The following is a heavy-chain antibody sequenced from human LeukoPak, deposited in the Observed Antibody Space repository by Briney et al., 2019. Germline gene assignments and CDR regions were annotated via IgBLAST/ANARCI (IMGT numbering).Heavy chain of an antibody. CDR3: ARVRNHGRVYYYYYMDV. Sequence: SETLSLTCAVSGGSISSNSYYWGWIRQPPGKGLEWIGSIYYSGSTYYNPSLKSRVTISVDTSKNQFSLKLSSVTAADTAVYYCARVRNHGRVYYYYYMDVWGKGTTVTVSS. D-gene: IGHD1-14*01. CDR2: IYYSGST. CDR1: GGSISSNSYY. J-gene: IGHJ6*03. V-gene: IGHV4-39*01.